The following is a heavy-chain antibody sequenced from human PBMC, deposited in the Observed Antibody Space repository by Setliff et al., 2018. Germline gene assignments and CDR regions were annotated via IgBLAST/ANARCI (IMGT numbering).Heavy chain of an antibody. CDR2: IIPFFRTA. V-gene: IGHV1-69*05. CDR3: ARGQGHYYDSSGCLDY. J-gene: IGHJ4*02. D-gene: IGHD3-22*01. Sequence: SVKVSCKTSGYSFINYGINWVRQAPGQGLEWMGGIIPFFRTANYAQNFQDRVTITTDKTTSTAFMELSSLRSEDTAVYFCARGQGHYYDSSGCLDYWGQGTLVTVSS. CDR1: GYSFINYG.